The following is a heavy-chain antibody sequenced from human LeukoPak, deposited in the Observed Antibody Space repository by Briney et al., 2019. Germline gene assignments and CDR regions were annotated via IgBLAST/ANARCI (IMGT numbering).Heavy chain of an antibody. D-gene: IGHD3-16*01. Sequence: SGGSLRPSCAASGFTFSSYGMHWVRQGPGKGLVWVSRINSDGSTTNYADSVKGRFTISRDNAKNTLYLQMNNLRAEDTAVYYCVRVDGGYWGQGTLVTVSS. J-gene: IGHJ4*02. CDR2: INSDGSTT. CDR3: VRVDGGY. CDR1: GFTFSSYG. V-gene: IGHV3-74*01.